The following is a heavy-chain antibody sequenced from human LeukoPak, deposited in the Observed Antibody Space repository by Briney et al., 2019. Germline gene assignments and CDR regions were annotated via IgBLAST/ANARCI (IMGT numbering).Heavy chain of an antibody. CDR3: ARDLIHSDVVATPDAFDL. D-gene: IGHD5-12*01. CDR2: IHPYSGGA. CDR1: GYTFTDYY. J-gene: IGHJ3*01. V-gene: IGHV1-2*04. Sequence: GASVTVSCKASGYTFTDYYIHWVRQAPGQGLEWMGWIHPYSGGAGHAQKFQGWVSMTRDTSISTAYMELPRLKSDDTAVYYCARDLIHSDVVATPDAFDLWGQGTMVTVSS.